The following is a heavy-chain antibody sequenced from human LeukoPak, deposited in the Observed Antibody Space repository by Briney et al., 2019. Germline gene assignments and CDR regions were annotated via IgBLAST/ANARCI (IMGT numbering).Heavy chain of an antibody. CDR1: GFTFSSYA. J-gene: IGHJ5*02. V-gene: IGHV3-23*01. CDR2: ISGSGGST. D-gene: IGHD2-2*01. Sequence: GGSLRLSCAASGFTFSSYAMSWVRQAPGKGLEWVSAISGSGGSTYYADSVKGRFTISRDSSKNTLYLQMNSLRAEDTAVYYCAKNRVVVPAAMRSWGQGTLVTVSS. CDR3: AKNRVVVPAAMRS.